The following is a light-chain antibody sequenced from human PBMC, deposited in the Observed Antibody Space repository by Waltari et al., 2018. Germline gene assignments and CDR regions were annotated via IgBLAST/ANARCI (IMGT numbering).Light chain of an antibody. Sequence: DIQMTQSPSSLSASVGDRVTITCRASQNINIFLSWYQKRPGRAPRLLIYAASSLHSGVPSRFMGSRSGTDCTGTIAILQPEDFATYYCQQSDTFFALTFGGGTKVEI. CDR3: QQSDTFFALT. J-gene: IGKJ4*01. CDR2: AAS. V-gene: IGKV1-39*01. CDR1: QNINIF.